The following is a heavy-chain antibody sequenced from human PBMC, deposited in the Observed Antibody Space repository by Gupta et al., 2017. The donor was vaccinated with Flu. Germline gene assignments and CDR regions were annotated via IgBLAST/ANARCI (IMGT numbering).Heavy chain of an antibody. Sequence: QVQLVESGGGVVQPGSSLRLSCAAPGFPFSSYGMHWVRQAPGKGLEWVAGIAYDGSNKYYADSGKGRVTISRDNSKNTLQRQLNRLRAEETAVEDCAKDLLRSPPYYECGMDVWGQGTTVTVSS. CDR1: GFPFSSYG. D-gene: IGHD3-22*01. CDR3: AKDLLRSPPYYECGMDV. CDR2: IAYDGSNK. J-gene: IGHJ6*02. V-gene: IGHV3-30*18.